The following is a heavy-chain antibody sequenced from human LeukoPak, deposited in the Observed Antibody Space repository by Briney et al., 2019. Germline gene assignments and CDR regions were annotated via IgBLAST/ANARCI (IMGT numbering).Heavy chain of an antibody. Sequence: GGSLRLSCAASGFTFSSYSMNWVRQVPGKGLEWVSSISSSSSYIYYADSVKGRFTISRDNAKNSLYLQMNSLRAEDTAVYYCARRRYCSSTSCSYYFDYWGQGTLVTVSS. CDR1: GFTFSSYS. CDR2: ISSSSSYI. D-gene: IGHD2-2*01. CDR3: ARRRYCSSTSCSYYFDY. J-gene: IGHJ4*02. V-gene: IGHV3-21*01.